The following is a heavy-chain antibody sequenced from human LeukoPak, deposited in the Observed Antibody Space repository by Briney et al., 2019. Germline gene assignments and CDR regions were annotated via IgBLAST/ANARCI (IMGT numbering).Heavy chain of an antibody. V-gene: IGHV3-21*01. CDR1: GFTFSTYS. CDR2: ISSSSSYI. CDR3: ARSYYDSSGYSTFDY. Sequence: GGSLRLSCAASGFTFSTYSMSWVRQAPGKGLEWVSSISSSSSYIYHADSVKGRFTISRDNAKNSLYLQMNSLRAEDTAVYYCARSYYDSSGYSTFDYWGQGTLVTVSS. D-gene: IGHD3-22*01. J-gene: IGHJ4*02.